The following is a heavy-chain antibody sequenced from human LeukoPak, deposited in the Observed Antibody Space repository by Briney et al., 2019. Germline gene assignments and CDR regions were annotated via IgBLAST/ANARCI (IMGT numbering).Heavy chain of an antibody. Sequence: GGSLRLSCVGSGFTFSNAWMNWVRQAPGKGLEWVGRIKSKVDGETVDDAAPVKGRFTISRDDSKNTVYLQMNSLKTEDTAVYYCSTGGYYIDYWGQGTRVTVSS. J-gene: IGHJ4*02. CDR1: GFTFSNAW. CDR2: IKSKVDGETV. D-gene: IGHD3-22*01. V-gene: IGHV3-15*01. CDR3: STGGYYIDY.